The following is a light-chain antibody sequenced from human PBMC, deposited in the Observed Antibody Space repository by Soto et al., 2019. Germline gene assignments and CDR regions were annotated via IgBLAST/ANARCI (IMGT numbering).Light chain of an antibody. CDR3: CSYAGSYTLV. CDR1: SSDVGGYNY. Sequence: QSVLTQPRSMSGSPGQSVTISCTGTSSDVGGYNYVSWYQQHPGKAPKLMIYDVNKRPSGVPDRFSGSKSGNTASLTISGLQAEHEADYYCCSYAGSYTLVFGGGTKLTVL. CDR2: DVN. J-gene: IGLJ2*01. V-gene: IGLV2-11*01.